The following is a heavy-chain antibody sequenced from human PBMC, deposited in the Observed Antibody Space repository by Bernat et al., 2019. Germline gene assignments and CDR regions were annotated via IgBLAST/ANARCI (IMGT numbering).Heavy chain of an antibody. D-gene: IGHD5-12*01. CDR2: ISYDGSNK. J-gene: IGHJ4*02. Sequence: VQLVESGGNLVQPGRSLRLSCAASGFTFSSYAMHWVRQAPGKGLEWVAVISYDGSNKYYADSVKGRFTISRDNSKNTLYLQMNSLRAEDTAVYYCARDRWLYYFDYWGQGTLVTVSS. CDR1: GFTFSSYA. CDR3: ARDRWLYYFDY. V-gene: IGHV3-30-3*01.